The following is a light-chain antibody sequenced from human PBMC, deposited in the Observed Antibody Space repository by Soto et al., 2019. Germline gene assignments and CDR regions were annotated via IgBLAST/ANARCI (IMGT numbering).Light chain of an antibody. CDR3: QQYNSYSLP. CDR1: LIIISC. CDR2: KVF. J-gene: IGKJ4*01. Sequence: DIQMTQSPSTLSASVGDRVTITCRASLIIISCLPWYQQKPGKAPKLLIYKVFILESGVLSRFSGSVSGTEFTFTFSSLQPDDFATYYCQQYNSYSLPFGGGTKVDIK. V-gene: IGKV1-5*03.